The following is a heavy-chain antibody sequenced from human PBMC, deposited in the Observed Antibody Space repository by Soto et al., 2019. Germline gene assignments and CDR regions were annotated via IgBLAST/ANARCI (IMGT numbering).Heavy chain of an antibody. CDR3: ARTGYDRSGYFVEYYFDY. J-gene: IGHJ4*02. D-gene: IGHD3-22*01. CDR2: ISNDGSNP. CDR1: GFTFSKYA. Sequence: QVQLVESGGGVVQPERSLRLSCAASGFTFSKYAMHWVRQARGTGLEWVAVISNDGSNPYYADSVKGRFTISRDNSKNTLYLQMNSLREEDTAVYYCARTGYDRSGYFVEYYFDYWGQGTLVTVCS. V-gene: IGHV3-30-3*01.